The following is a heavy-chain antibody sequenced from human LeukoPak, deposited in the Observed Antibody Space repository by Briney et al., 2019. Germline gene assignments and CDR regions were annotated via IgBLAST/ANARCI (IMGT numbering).Heavy chain of an antibody. J-gene: IGHJ3*02. Sequence: GGSLRLSCAASGFTFSSYSMNWVRQAPGKGLEWVSSISGSSSYIYYADSVKGRFTISRDNAKNSLYLQMNSLRAEDTAVYYCARDREDIVVVPAALQGDAFDIWGQGTMVTVSS. CDR2: ISGSSSYI. CDR1: GFTFSSYS. V-gene: IGHV3-21*01. D-gene: IGHD2-2*01. CDR3: ARDREDIVVVPAALQGDAFDI.